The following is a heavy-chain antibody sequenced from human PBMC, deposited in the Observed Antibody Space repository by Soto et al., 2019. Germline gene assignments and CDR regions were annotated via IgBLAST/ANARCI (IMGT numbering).Heavy chain of an antibody. CDR1: GFTFSSYA. J-gene: IGHJ3*02. V-gene: IGHV3-23*01. CDR3: AKFQGGSPPAFDI. Sequence: EVQLLESGGGLVQPGGSLRLSCAASGFTFSSYAMSWVRQAPGKGLEWVSPISGSGGSTYYADSVKGRFTISRDNSKSPLYQQMNSLRAEDTAVYYCAKFQGGSPPAFDIWGQGTMVTVSS. CDR2: ISGSGGST. D-gene: IGHD3-16*01.